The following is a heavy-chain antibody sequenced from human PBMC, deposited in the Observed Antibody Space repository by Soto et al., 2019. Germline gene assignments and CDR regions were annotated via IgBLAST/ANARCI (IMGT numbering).Heavy chain of an antibody. D-gene: IGHD3-16*01. CDR2: LSSDGVGA. V-gene: IGHV3-74*03. CDR1: GFSLSPYW. J-gene: IGHJ4*02. Sequence: LRRSCAASGFSLSPYWMHWVRQVPGRGLEWVARLSSDGVGAAYADSVKGRFFIYRDIARNTLSLQMNSPRADARAVYYCARDLGGPDYWGRGTSVTVSS. CDR3: ARDLGGPDY.